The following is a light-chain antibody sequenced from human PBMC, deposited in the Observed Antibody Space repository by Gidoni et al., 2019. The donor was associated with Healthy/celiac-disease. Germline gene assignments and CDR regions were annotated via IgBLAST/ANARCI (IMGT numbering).Light chain of an antibody. J-gene: IGKJ3*01. CDR3: QQYGNSPRT. Sequence: EIVLTQSPGTLSLSPGERATLSCRASQSVSSSYLAWCQQKPGQAPRLLIYGASSRATGIPDRFSGSGSGTDFTLTISRLGPEECAVYYCQQYGNSPRTFGPGTKVDIK. CDR2: GAS. CDR1: QSVSSSY. V-gene: IGKV3-20*01.